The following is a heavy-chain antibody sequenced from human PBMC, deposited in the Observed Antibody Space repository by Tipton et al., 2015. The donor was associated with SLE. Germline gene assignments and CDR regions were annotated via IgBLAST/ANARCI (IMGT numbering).Heavy chain of an antibody. Sequence: TLSLTCSVSGGSISSSSYYRGWIRQPPGKGLEWIGSIYHSGSTYYNPSLKSRVTISVDTSKNQFSLKLSSVTAADTAVYYCARILAAAGTGGYWGQGTLVTVSS. V-gene: IGHV4-39*07. CDR3: ARILAAAGTGGY. CDR2: IYHSGST. J-gene: IGHJ4*02. CDR1: GGSISSSSYY. D-gene: IGHD6-13*01.